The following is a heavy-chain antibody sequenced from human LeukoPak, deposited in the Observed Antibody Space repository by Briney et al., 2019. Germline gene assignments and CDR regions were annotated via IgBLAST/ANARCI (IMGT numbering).Heavy chain of an antibody. CDR2: IYHSGST. CDR1: GYSISSGYY. J-gene: IGHJ4*02. CDR3: ARAVAYGIDTGYFDY. Sequence: SETLSLTCTVSGYSISSGYYWGWIRQPPGKGLEWIGSIYHSGSTYYNPSLKSRVTISVDTSKNQFSLKLSSVTAADTAVYYCARAVAYGIDTGYFDYWGQGTLVTVSS. V-gene: IGHV4-38-2*02. D-gene: IGHD2-8*02.